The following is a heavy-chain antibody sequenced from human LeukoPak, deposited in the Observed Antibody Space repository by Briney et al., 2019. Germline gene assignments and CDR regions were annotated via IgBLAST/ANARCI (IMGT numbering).Heavy chain of an antibody. CDR1: GFTFSSYG. CDR3: ARDPKARGYSYGCLGY. Sequence: PGRSLRLSCAASGFTFSSYGMHWVRQAPGKGLEWVAVIWYDGSNKYYADSVKGRFTISRDNSKNTLYLQMNSLRAEDTAVYYCARDPKARGYSYGCLGYWGQGTLVTVSS. CDR2: IWYDGSNK. J-gene: IGHJ4*02. D-gene: IGHD5-18*01. V-gene: IGHV3-33*01.